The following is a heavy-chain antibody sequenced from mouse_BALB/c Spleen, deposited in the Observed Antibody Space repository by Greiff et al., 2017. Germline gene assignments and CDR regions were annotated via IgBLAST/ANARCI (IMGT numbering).Heavy chain of an antibody. CDR1: GYSFTSGYS. J-gene: IGHJ3*01. CDR3: ARDYEFAD. V-gene: IGHV3-1*02. Sequence: EVQLVESGPDLVKPSQSLSLTCTVTGYSFTSGYSWFWVRQSPGNKLEWLGYIHYSGSTNSNPSIKSLIYIKQDTSNNQFILQLNSVTTEDTATYYCARDYEFADWGQGTLVTVSA. CDR2: IHYSGST. D-gene: IGHD2-4*01.